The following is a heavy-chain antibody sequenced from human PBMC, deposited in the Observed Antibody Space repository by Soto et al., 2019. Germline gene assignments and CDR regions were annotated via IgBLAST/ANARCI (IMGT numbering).Heavy chain of an antibody. CDR3: ARGNRYCSSTSCYWWFDP. J-gene: IGHJ5*02. CDR2: MNPSGGST. Sequence: VKVSCKASGYTFTSYYMHWVRQAPGQGLEWMGIMNPSGGSTSYAQKFQGRVTMTRNTSISTAYMELSSLRSEDTAVYYCARGNRYCSSTSCYWWFDPWGQGTLVTVSS. CDR1: GYTFTSYY. V-gene: IGHV1-46*01. D-gene: IGHD2-2*01.